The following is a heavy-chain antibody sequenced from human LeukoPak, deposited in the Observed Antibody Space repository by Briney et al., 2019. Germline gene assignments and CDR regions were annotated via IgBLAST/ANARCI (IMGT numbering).Heavy chain of an antibody. CDR2: IKSKGDGGIT. D-gene: IGHD3-10*01. CDR3: TTWATLLRGAYGY. V-gene: IGHV3-15*01. Sequence: PGGSLRLSCAASGFSFSNAYMSWVRQPPGKGLQWVGRIKSKGDGGITDYVASVKGRFAISRDESNNTQHLQMNSLKTEDTAVYYCTTWATLLRGAYGYWGQGTLVTVSS. CDR1: GFSFSNAY. J-gene: IGHJ4*02.